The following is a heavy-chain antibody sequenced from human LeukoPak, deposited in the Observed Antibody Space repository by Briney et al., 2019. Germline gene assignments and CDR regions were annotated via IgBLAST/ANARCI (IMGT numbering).Heavy chain of an antibody. CDR2: IYYSGST. CDR1: GGSISSYY. V-gene: IGHV4-59*01. CDR3: ARDRGGSYGQYFDY. D-gene: IGHD1-26*01. J-gene: IGHJ4*02. Sequence: SETLSLTCTVSGGSISSYYWSWIRQPPGKGLEWIGYIYYSGSTNYNPSLKSRVTISVDTSKNQFSLKLSSVTAADTAVYYCARDRGGSYGQYFDYWGQGTLVTVSS.